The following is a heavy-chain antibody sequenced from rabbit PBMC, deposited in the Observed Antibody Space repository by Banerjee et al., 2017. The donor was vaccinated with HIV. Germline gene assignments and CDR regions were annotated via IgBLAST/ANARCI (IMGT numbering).Heavy chain of an antibody. V-gene: IGHV1S40*01. CDR1: GFSFSSSDY. CDR3: TRDRGTNRYPRFDL. J-gene: IGHJ4*01. Sequence: QSLEESGGDLVKPGASLTLTCTASGFSFSSSDYMCWVRQAPGKGLEWISCIAGGSSGSTYYASWAKGRFTISKTSTTVDLKMTSLTAADTATYFCTRDRGTNRYPRFDLWGQGTLVTVS. D-gene: IGHD7-1*01. CDR2: IAGGSSGST.